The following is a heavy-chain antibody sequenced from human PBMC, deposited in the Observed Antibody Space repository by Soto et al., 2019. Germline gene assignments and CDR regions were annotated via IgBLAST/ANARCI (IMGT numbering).Heavy chain of an antibody. V-gene: IGHV3-30*18. D-gene: IGHD2-15*01. CDR3: AKLDEGGLQYAYYAMDV. Sequence: GGSLRLSCVASGFTFSNYGMHWVRQAPGKGPEWVAVISYDGSNKYYADSVKGRFTISRDNSKNTLYLQMTSLRTEDTALYYCAKLDEGGLQYAYYAMDVWGQGTTVTVS. CDR1: GFTFSNYG. CDR2: ISYDGSNK. J-gene: IGHJ6*02.